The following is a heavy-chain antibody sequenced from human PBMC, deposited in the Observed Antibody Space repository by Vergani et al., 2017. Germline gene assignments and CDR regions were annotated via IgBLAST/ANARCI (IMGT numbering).Heavy chain of an antibody. Sequence: QVQLQELGPGLVKPSQTLSLTCSVSGYPISSGYYWGWIRQPPGKGLEWIGSIYHSGSTYYNPSLTSRVTISEDTSNNQFALKRSSVTAADTAVYYCARASLGALVGYYYYMDVWGKGKTVVVSS. CDR3: ARASLGALVGYYYYMDV. J-gene: IGHJ6*03. CDR1: GYPISSGYY. D-gene: IGHD1-26*01. V-gene: IGHV4-38-2*02. CDR2: IYHSGST.